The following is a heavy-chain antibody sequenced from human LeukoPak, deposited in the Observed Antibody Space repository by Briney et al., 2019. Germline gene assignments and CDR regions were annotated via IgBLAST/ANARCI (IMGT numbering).Heavy chain of an antibody. CDR3: AKLGGLRNFDY. Sequence: GGSLRLSCAASGFTFSSYSMNWVRQAPGKGLEWVSAISGSGGSTYYADSVKGRFTISRDNSKNTLYLQMNSLRAEDTAVYYCAKLGGLRNFDYWGQGTLVTVSS. CDR1: GFTFSSYS. J-gene: IGHJ4*02. CDR2: ISGSGGST. V-gene: IGHV3-23*01. D-gene: IGHD2-15*01.